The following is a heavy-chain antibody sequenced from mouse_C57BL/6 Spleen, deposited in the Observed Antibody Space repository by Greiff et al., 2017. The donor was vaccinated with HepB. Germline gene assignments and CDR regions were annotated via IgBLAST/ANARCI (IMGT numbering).Heavy chain of an antibody. CDR3: ARRDYGSTWYFDV. J-gene: IGHJ1*03. CDR2: IDPSDSYT. V-gene: IGHV1-69*01. Sequence: VQLQQSGAELVMPGASVKLSCKASGYTFTSYWMHWVKQRPGQGLEWIGEIDPSDSYTNYNQKFKGKSTLTVDKSSSTAYMQLSSLTSEDSAVYYCARRDYGSTWYFDVWGTGTTVTVSS. CDR1: GYTFTSYW. D-gene: IGHD1-1*01.